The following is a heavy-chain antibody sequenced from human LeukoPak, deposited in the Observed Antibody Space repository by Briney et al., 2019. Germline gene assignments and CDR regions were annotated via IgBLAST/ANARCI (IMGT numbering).Heavy chain of an antibody. D-gene: IGHD3-3*01. Sequence: SETLSLTCTVSGGSISSSSYYWGWIRQPPGKGLEWIGSIYYSGSIYYNPSLKSRVTISVDTSKNHFSLKLSSVTAADTAVYYCARSLFGVVIIRWFDPWGQGTLVTVSS. CDR2: IYYSGSI. V-gene: IGHV4-39*02. CDR3: ARSLFGVVIIRWFDP. J-gene: IGHJ5*02. CDR1: GGSISSSSYY.